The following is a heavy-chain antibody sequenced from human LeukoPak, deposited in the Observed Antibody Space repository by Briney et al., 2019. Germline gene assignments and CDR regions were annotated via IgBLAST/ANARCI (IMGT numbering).Heavy chain of an antibody. CDR3: AREIAGTSPAGPPHY. V-gene: IGHV1-69*04. CDR2: IISILGIA. D-gene: IGHD1-1*01. J-gene: IGHJ4*02. CDR1: GGTFSSYA. Sequence: SVKVSCKATGGTFSSYAISWVRQAPGQGLEWMGRIISILGIANYAQKFQGRVTITADKSTSTAYMELSSLRSEDTAVYYCAREIAGTSPAGPPHYWGQGTLVTVSS.